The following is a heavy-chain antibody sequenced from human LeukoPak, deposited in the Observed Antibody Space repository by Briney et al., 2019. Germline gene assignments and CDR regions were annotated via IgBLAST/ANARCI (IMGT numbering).Heavy chain of an antibody. CDR3: ARLVPDIVGWIDP. CDR2: IYPGDSDT. V-gene: IGHV5-51*01. D-gene: IGHD5-12*01. Sequence: GESLKISCKGSGYSFTRYWIGWVRQVPGKGLEWMVIIYPGDSDTRYSPSFQGQVTSSADKSISTAHLQWGSLKASHTAMYYCARLVPDIVGWIDPWGQGTLVTVSS. CDR1: GYSFTRYW. J-gene: IGHJ5*02.